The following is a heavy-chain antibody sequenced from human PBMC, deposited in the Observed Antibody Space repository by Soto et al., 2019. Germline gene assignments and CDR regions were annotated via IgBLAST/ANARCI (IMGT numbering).Heavy chain of an antibody. Sequence: PGESLKISCKGSGYSFTSYWISWVRQMPGKGLEWMGRIDPSDSYTNYSPSFQDHVTISADKSISTAYLQWSSLKASDTAMYYCAGTTVTAEFGYYYYYYGMYVCGQGTTVTVSS. CDR1: GYSFTSYW. CDR3: AGTTVTAEFGYYYYYYGMYV. V-gene: IGHV5-10-1*01. D-gene: IGHD4-4*01. CDR2: IDPSDSYT. J-gene: IGHJ6*02.